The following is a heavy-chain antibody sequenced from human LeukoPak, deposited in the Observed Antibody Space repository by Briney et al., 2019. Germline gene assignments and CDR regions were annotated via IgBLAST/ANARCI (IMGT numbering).Heavy chain of an antibody. D-gene: IGHD2-2*01. CDR3: AGESVVPAAFWYFDL. V-gene: IGHV4-30-4*08. CDR1: GFTFSDYY. J-gene: IGHJ2*01. Sequence: LRLSCAASGFTFSDYYWSWIRQPPGKGLEWIGYIYYSGSTYYNPSLKSRVTISVDTSKNQFSLKLSSVTAADTAVYYCAGESVVPAAFWYFDLWGRGTLATVSS. CDR2: IYYSGST.